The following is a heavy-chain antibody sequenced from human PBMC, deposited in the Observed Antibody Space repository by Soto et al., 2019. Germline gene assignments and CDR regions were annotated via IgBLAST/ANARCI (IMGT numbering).Heavy chain of an antibody. CDR2: IYYSGST. J-gene: IGHJ5*02. Sequence: PSETLSLTCTVSGGSISSSSYYWGLIRQPPGKGLEWIGSIYYSGSTYYNPSLKSRVTVSVDTSKNQFSLKLSSVTAADTAVYYCARHPLGTDSTMVPISFDPWGQGTLVTVSS. V-gene: IGHV4-39*01. CDR1: GGSISSSSYY. CDR3: ARHPLGTDSTMVPISFDP. D-gene: IGHD3-10*01.